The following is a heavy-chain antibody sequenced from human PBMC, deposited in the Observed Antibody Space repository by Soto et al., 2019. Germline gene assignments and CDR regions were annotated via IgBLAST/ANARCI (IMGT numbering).Heavy chain of an antibody. V-gene: IGHV1-69*06. CDR2: IIPIFGTA. CDR1: GGTFSSYA. D-gene: IGHD2-15*01. Sequence: SVKVSCKASGGTFSSYAISWVRQAPGQGLEWMGGIIPIFGTANYAQKFQGRVTITADKSTSTAYMELSSLRSEDTAVYYRAREMGYSVRYHFDYWGQGTLVTVSS. J-gene: IGHJ4*02. CDR3: AREMGYSVRYHFDY.